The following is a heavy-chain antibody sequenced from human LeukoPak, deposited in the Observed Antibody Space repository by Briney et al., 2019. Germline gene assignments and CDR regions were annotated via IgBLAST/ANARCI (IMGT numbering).Heavy chain of an antibody. V-gene: IGHV4-59*01. CDR3: ARHRGSGYPYFDY. CDR2: IYYSGST. CDR1: GGSINNYY. D-gene: IGHD3-22*01. Sequence: PSETLFLTCTVSGGSINNYYWSWIRQPPGKGLEWIGYIYYSGSTNYNPSLKSRVTISVDTSKNHFSLKLSSLTAADTAVYYCARHRGSGYPYFDYWGQGTLVTVSS. J-gene: IGHJ4*02.